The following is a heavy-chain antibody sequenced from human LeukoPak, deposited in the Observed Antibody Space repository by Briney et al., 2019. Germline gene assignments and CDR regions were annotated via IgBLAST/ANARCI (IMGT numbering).Heavy chain of an antibody. Sequence: GGSLRLSCAASGFTFSSYEMNWVRHAPGKGLVWLSYISASGGTTYYADSVNGRFTISRDNAKNSLFLEMNSLRVDDTAMYFCARSSLERHYSFDFWGRGTLVTVSS. CDR2: ISASGGTT. J-gene: IGHJ4*02. V-gene: IGHV3-48*03. CDR1: GFTFSSYE. CDR3: ARSSLERHYSFDF. D-gene: IGHD1-1*01.